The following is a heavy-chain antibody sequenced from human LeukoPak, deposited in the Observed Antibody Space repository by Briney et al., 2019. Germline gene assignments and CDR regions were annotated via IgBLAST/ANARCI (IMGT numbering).Heavy chain of an antibody. D-gene: IGHD6-19*01. J-gene: IGHJ5*02. CDR2: IIPIFGTA. CDR1: GGTFSSYA. Sequence: SVNVSCKASGGTFSSYAISWVRQAPGQGLEWMGGIIPIFGTADYAQKFQGRVTITADESTSTTYMELSSLRSEDTAVYYCTRVAAVAGNSWFDPWGQGTLVTVSS. CDR3: TRVAAVAGNSWFDP. V-gene: IGHV1-69*01.